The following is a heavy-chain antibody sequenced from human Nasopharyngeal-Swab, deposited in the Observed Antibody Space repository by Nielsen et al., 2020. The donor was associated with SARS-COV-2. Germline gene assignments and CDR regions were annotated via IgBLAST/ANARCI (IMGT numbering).Heavy chain of an antibody. Sequence: GESLTISCAASGFTFSSYWMHWVRQAPGKGLVWVSRINTDGTSTSYADSVKGRFTISRDNAKDTLYLQMDGLRVEDTAMYYCHLSSGYDGYINYWGQGTLVTVSS. CDR2: INTDGTST. J-gene: IGHJ4*02. D-gene: IGHD3-22*01. V-gene: IGHV3-74*01. CDR3: HLSSGYDGYINY. CDR1: GFTFSSYW.